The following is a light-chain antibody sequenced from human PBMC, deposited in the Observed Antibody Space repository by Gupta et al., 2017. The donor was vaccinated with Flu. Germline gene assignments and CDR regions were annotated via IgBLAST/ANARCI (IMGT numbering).Light chain of an antibody. CDR2: EDT. CDR3: YSSDSSGNHRV. Sequence: SYELTQPPSVSVSPGQTARITCSGDALPKKYAFWYQQKSGQAPVLVIYEDTNRPSGIPERFSGSSSGTMATLTISGAQVVDEADYYCYSSDSSGNHRVFGGGTKLTVL. V-gene: IGLV3-10*01. CDR1: ALPKKY. J-gene: IGLJ3*02.